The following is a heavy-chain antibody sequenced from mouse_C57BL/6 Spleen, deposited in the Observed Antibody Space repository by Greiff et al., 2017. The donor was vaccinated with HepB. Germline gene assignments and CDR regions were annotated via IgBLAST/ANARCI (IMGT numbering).Heavy chain of an antibody. J-gene: IGHJ4*01. D-gene: IGHD6-5*01. CDR1: GFSFNTYA. Sequence: EVKLVESGGGLVQPKGSLKLSCAASGFSFNTYAMNWVRQAPGKGLEWVARIRSKSNNYATYYADSVKDRFTISRDDSESMLYLQMNNLKTEDTAMYYCVRQESLYYYAMDYWGQGTSVTVSS. V-gene: IGHV10-1*01. CDR3: VRQESLYYYAMDY. CDR2: IRSKSNNYAT.